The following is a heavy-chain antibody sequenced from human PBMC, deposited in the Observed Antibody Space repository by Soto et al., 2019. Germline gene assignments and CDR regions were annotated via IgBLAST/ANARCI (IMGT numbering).Heavy chain of an antibody. D-gene: IGHD1-26*01. CDR1: GFTFSAYE. CDR3: ATRLPYRGLDY. J-gene: IGHJ4*02. Sequence: EVQVVESGGGLVQPGGSLRLSCVGSGFTFSAYEMNWIRQAPGRGLERVSYLSRGGYTIEYADSVNGRFTVSRDDATNSHYLQMNSLRAEDTAVYFCATRLPYRGLDYWGQGTLVTVSS. CDR2: LSRGGYTI. V-gene: IGHV3-48*03.